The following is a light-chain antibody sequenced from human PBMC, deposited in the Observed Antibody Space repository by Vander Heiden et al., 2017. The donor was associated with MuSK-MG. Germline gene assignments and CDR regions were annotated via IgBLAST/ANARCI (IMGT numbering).Light chain of an antibody. Sequence: VMTQSPKTKSVSPGERATLSCRASQSVSSNLAWYQQKPGQAPRLLIYTASTRATGIPARFRGSGSGTEFTLTIRSLQSEDGAVYYCNQYINWTRTFGQGTKVEIK. CDR2: TAS. CDR1: QSVSSN. V-gene: IGKV3-15*01. J-gene: IGKJ1*01. CDR3: NQYINWTRT.